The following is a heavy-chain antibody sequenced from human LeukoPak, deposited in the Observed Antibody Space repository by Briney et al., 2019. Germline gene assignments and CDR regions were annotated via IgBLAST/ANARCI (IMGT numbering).Heavy chain of an antibody. V-gene: IGHV3-23*05. CDR1: GFTFSEHS. J-gene: IGHJ5*02. CDR3: AKGGYASCFDP. CDR2: IKRDGSNT. D-gene: IGHD2-15*01. Sequence: GGSLRLSCEASGFTFSEHSMSWVRQAPGKGLEWVSTIKRDGSNTYYTDSVEGRFTISRDNSKNTLYLEMNTLRAEDTAVYYCAKGGYASCFDPWGQGTQVTVSS.